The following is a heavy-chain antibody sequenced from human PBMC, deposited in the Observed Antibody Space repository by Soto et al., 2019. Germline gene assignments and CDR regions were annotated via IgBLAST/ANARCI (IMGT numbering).Heavy chain of an antibody. V-gene: IGHV1-18*04. CDR3: ARHHGPTTSENWFDP. CDR1: GYTFTSYG. Sequence: ASVKVSCKASGYTFTSYGIAWVRQAPGQGLEWMGWISGKTGQTNYAQNLQGRVTITTEKYTSTAYMELRSLRSDDTAVYYCARHHGPTTSENWFDPWGQGTLVTVSS. J-gene: IGHJ5*02. CDR2: ISGKTGQT. D-gene: IGHD5-12*01.